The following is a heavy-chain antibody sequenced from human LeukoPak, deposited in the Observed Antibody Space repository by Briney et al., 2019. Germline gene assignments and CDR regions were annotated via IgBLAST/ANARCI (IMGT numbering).Heavy chain of an antibody. J-gene: IGHJ3*02. V-gene: IGHV3-23*01. CDR1: GFTFSTYA. Sequence: RTGGSLRLSCAASGFTFSTYAMNWVRQAPGQGLEWVSAISGSGDSTYYADSVKGRFTISRDNSENTLYLQMNSLRAEDTAVYYCAKDMEVRGWLVIAGAFDIWGQGTMVTVSS. D-gene: IGHD6-19*01. CDR2: ISGSGDST. CDR3: AKDMEVRGWLVIAGAFDI.